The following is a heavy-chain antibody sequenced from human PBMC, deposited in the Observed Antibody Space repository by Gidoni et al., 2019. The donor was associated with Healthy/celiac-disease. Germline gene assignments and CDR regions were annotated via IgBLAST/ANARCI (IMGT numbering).Heavy chain of an antibody. Sequence: QVQLVASGGGVCQHVRSLRLSCAASGFTFSSYGMHWVRQAPGKGLGWVAVIWYDGSNKYYADSAKGRFTISRDNSKSTLYLQMNSLSAEDTAVYYCARGSSSWYYYYYMDVWGKGTTVTVSS. D-gene: IGHD6-13*01. CDR2: IWYDGSNK. CDR1: GFTFSSYG. V-gene: IGHV3-33*01. CDR3: ARGSSSWYYYYYMDV. J-gene: IGHJ6*03.